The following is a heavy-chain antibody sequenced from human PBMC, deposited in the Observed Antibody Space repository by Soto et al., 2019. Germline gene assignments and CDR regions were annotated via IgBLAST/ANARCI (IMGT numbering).Heavy chain of an antibody. D-gene: IGHD3-22*01. CDR2: INHSGST. V-gene: IGHV4-34*01. CDR3: ARGNHDRSGGY. Sequence: QVQLQQWGAGLLKPSETLSLTCAVYGGSFSGYYWSWIRQPPGKGLEWIGEINHSGSTNYNPSLKSRVTISVDTSKNQFSLKLSSVTAADTAVYYCARGNHDRSGGYWGQGTLVTVSS. CDR1: GGSFSGYY. J-gene: IGHJ4*02.